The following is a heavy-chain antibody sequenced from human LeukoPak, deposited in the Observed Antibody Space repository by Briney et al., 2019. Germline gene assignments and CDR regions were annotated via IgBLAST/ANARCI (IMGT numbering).Heavy chain of an antibody. CDR2: IKQDGSEK. Sequence: PGGSLRLSCAASGFTFSSYWMSWVRQAPGKGLEWVANIKQDGSEKYYVDSVKGRFTISRDNAKNSLYLQMNSLRAEDTAVYYCARVGPLYGSGIRSFYYYYYMDVWGKGTTVTVSS. V-gene: IGHV3-7*01. CDR3: ARVGPLYGSGIRSFYYYYYMDV. CDR1: GFTFSSYW. J-gene: IGHJ6*03. D-gene: IGHD3-10*01.